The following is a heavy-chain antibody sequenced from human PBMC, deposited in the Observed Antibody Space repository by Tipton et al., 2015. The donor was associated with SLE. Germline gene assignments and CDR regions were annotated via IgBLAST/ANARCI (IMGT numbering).Heavy chain of an antibody. CDR1: GGKNRSGSYY. Sequence: TLSLTCTVSGGKNRSGSYYWSWIRQPAGKGLEWIGRIYTSGSTNYNPSLKSRVTISEDTSKNQFSLKLSSVTAADTAVYYCARGLMASRFDYWGQGTLVTVSS. V-gene: IGHV4-61*02. CDR2: IYTSGST. CDR3: ARGLMASRFDY. D-gene: IGHD2-8*01. J-gene: IGHJ4*02.